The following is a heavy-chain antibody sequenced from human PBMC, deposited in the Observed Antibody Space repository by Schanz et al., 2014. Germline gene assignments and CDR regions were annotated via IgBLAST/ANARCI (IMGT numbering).Heavy chain of an antibody. CDR3: AKGSRSGSKVMDV. CDR1: GFNSDDYA. J-gene: IGHJ6*03. D-gene: IGHD3-10*01. CDR2: IPWNGAAI. Sequence: EVHLLESGGGLVQPGGSLRLSCTASGFNSDDYAMHWVRQAPGKGLEWVSNIPWNGAAIGYAGSVRGRFTISRDSAKNSLYLQMNSLRPEDTALYYCAKGSRSGSKVMDVWGKGTTVTVSS. V-gene: IGHV3-9*02.